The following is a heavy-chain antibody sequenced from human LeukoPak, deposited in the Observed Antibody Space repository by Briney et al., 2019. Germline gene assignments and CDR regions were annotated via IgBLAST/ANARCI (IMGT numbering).Heavy chain of an antibody. V-gene: IGHV4-34*01. J-gene: IGHJ4*02. D-gene: IGHD1-26*01. Sequence: PSETLSLTCAVYGGSFSGYYWSWIRQPPGKGLEWIGEINHSGSTNYNPSLKSRVTISVDTSKNQFSLKLSSVTAADTAVYYCARGWGGVGAHKFYYFDYWGQGTLVTVSS. CDR1: GGSFSGYY. CDR2: INHSGST. CDR3: ARGWGGVGAHKFYYFDY.